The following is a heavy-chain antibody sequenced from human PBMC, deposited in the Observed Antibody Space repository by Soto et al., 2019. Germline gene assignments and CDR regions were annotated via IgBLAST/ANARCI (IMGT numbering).Heavy chain of an antibody. CDR2: IYYSGST. CDR3: ARVGGANWFDP. D-gene: IGHD3-16*01. V-gene: IGHV4-31*03. J-gene: IGHJ5*02. CDR1: GGSISSGGYY. Sequence: SETLSLIGTVSGGSISSGGYYWSWIRQHPGKGLEWIGYIYYSGSTYYNPSLKSRVTISVDTSKNQFSLKLSSVTAADTAVYYCARVGGANWFDPWGQGTLVTVSS.